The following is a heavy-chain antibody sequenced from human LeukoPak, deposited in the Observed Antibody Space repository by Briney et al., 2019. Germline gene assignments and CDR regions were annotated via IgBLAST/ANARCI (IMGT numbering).Heavy chain of an antibody. Sequence: ASVKVSCKASGYTFNSYGITWVRQAPGQGLEWMGWISVYNGNKNYAQKFQGRVTMTTDTSTSTAYMEVRSLRSDDTAVYYCARDWSHRCFDYWGQGTLVTVSS. CDR1: GYTFNSYG. D-gene: IGHD3-3*01. CDR2: ISVYNGNK. J-gene: IGHJ4*02. V-gene: IGHV1-18*01. CDR3: ARDWSHRCFDY.